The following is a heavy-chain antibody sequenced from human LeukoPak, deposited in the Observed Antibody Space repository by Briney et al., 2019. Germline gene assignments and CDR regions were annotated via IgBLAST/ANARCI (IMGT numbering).Heavy chain of an antibody. CDR2: ISYDGSNK. V-gene: IGHV3-30*18. J-gene: IGHJ3*02. D-gene: IGHD6-13*01. CDR3: AKLIAAAPTGAFDI. CDR1: GFTFSSYG. Sequence: PGRSLRLSCAASGFTFSSYGMHWVRQAPGKGLEWVAVISYDGSNKYYADSVKGRFTISRVNSKNTLYLQMNSLGAEDTAVYYCAKLIAAAPTGAFDIWGQGTMVTVSS.